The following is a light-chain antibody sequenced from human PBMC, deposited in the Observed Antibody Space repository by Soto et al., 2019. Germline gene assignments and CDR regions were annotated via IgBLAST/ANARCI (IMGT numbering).Light chain of an antibody. Sequence: IQMTQSPSTLSASVGDRVSITCRASQTIFSWLAWYQQKPGKAPNLLIYKASSLESGVPSRYSGSGSGTEFTLTISSLQPDDFATYYCQQYMSYSFGQGTKVEIK. V-gene: IGKV1-5*03. CDR3: QQYMSYS. J-gene: IGKJ1*01. CDR2: KAS. CDR1: QTIFSW.